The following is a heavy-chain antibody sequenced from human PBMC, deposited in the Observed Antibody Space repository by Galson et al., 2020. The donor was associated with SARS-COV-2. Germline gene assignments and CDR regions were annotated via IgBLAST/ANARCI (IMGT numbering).Heavy chain of an antibody. CDR2: IWYDGSNK. J-gene: IGHJ5*02. D-gene: IGHD6-13*01. Sequence: GGSLRLSCAASGFTFSSYGMHWVRQAPGKGLEWVAVIWYDGSNKYYADSVKGRFTISRDNSKNTLDLQMNSLRAEDTAVYYCAKARGVAAIGNLWWFDPWGQGTLVSVSS. CDR3: AKARGVAAIGNLWWFDP. V-gene: IGHV3-33*06. CDR1: GFTFSSYG.